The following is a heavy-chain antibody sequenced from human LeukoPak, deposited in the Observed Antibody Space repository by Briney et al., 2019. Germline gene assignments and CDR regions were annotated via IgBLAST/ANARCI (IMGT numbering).Heavy chain of an antibody. D-gene: IGHD2-15*01. CDR2: IIPIFGTA. CDR1: GGTFSSYA. V-gene: IGHV1-69*13. Sequence: ASVKVSCKASGGTFSSYAISWVRQAPGQGLEWMGGIIPIFGTANYAQKFQGRVTITADESTNTAYMELSSLRSEDTAVYYCARGGGSCYSCWFDPWGQGTLVTVSS. J-gene: IGHJ5*02. CDR3: ARGGGSCYSCWFDP.